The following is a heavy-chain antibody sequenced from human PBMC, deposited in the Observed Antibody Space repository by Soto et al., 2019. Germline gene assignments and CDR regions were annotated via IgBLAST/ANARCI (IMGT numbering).Heavy chain of an antibody. Sequence: EVQLVESGGGLVQPGGSLKLSCAASGFTFSGSAMHWVRQASGKGLEWVGRIRSKANSYATAYAASVKGRFTISRDDSKNTAYLQMNSLKTEDTAVYYCTRLLEPTVTITPYWFDPWGQGTLVTVSS. CDR1: GFTFSGSA. J-gene: IGHJ5*02. V-gene: IGHV3-73*02. D-gene: IGHD4-17*01. CDR3: TRLLEPTVTITPYWFDP. CDR2: IRSKANSYAT.